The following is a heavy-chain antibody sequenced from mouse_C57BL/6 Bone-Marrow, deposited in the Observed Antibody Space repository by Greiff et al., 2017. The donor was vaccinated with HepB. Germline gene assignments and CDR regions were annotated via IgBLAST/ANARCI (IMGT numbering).Heavy chain of an antibody. CDR2: IYPRSGNT. J-gene: IGHJ4*01. Sequence: ASGYTFTSYGISWVKQRTGQGLEWIGEIYPRSGNTYYNEKFKGKATLTADKSSSTAYMELRSLTSEDSAVYFCAKNYDAMDYWGQGTSVTVSS. V-gene: IGHV1-81*01. CDR1: GYTFTSYG. CDR3: AKNYDAMDY.